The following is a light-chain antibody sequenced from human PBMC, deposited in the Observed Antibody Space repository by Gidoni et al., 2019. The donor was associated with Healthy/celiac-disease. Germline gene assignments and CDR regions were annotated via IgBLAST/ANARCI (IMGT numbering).Light chain of an antibody. CDR3: GTWDSSLSAEV. CDR2: DNN. Sequence: QSVLTQPPSVSAAPGQKVTISCSGSSSNIGNKYVSWYQQHPGTAPKLLIYDNNKRPSGIPDRFSGSKSGTSATLGITGLQTGDEADYYCGTWDSSLSAEVFGGGTKLTVL. J-gene: IGLJ2*01. CDR1: SSNIGNKY. V-gene: IGLV1-51*01.